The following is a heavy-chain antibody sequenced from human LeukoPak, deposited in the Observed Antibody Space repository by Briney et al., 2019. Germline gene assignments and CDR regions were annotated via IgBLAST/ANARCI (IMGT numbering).Heavy chain of an antibody. CDR1: GGSISSYY. CDR2: IYYSVST. V-gene: IGHV4-59*08. D-gene: IGHD4-17*01. CDR3: ARHEATVTNFDY. Sequence: PSETLSLTCTVSGGSISSYYWSWIRQPPGKGLEWIGYIYYSVSTNYNPSLKSRVTISVDTSKNQFSLKLSSVTAADTAVYYCARHEATVTNFDYWGQGTLVTVSS. J-gene: IGHJ4*02.